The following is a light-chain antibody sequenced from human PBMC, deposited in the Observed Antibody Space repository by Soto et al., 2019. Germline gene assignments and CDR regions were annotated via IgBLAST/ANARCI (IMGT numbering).Light chain of an antibody. V-gene: IGKV1-39*01. CDR1: QSINTY. CDR3: QQSFSTLLIT. Sequence: DIQMTQSPSFLSASVGDRVTISCRASQSINTYLNWYQHKPGKAPKLLIYGTSDLQSGVTSWFSGGGSGTDFTLTISSLQPEDFATYYCQQSFSTLLITFGQGTRLEFK. J-gene: IGKJ5*01. CDR2: GTS.